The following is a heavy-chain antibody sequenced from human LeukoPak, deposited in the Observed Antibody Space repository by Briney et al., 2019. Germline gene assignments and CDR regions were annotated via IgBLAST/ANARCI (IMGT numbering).Heavy chain of an antibody. Sequence: GGSLRLSCAASGFTFSSYGMHWVRQAPGKGLEWVSGISGSGGSTYYADSVKGRFTISRDISKNTLYLQMNSLRSEDTAVYYCAKDSGEGTYYIGYYYYCMDVWGKGTTVTVSS. V-gene: IGHV3-23*01. CDR1: GFTFSSYG. D-gene: IGHD3-10*01. J-gene: IGHJ6*03. CDR3: AKDSGEGTYYIGYYYYCMDV. CDR2: ISGSGGST.